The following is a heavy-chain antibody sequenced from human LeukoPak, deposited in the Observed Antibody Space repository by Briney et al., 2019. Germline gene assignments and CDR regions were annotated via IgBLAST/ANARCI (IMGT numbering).Heavy chain of an antibody. CDR3: ARVGGGDGSGWSTTDY. J-gene: IGHJ4*02. D-gene: IGHD6-19*01. CDR2: INQDGSEK. CDR1: GFTFSSYW. V-gene: IGHV3-7*01. Sequence: PGGSLRLSCVGSGFTFSSYWMSWVRQAPGKGLEWVANINQDGSEKYEVDSAKGRFTISRDNAKNSLYLQMNSLRVEDTAMYYCARVGGGDGSGWSTTDYWGQGTLVTISS.